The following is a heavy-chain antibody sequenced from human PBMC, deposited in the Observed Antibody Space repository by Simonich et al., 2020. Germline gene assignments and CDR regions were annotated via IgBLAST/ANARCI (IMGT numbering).Heavy chain of an antibody. J-gene: IGHJ4*02. Sequence: QVQLVQSGAEVKKPGASVKVSCKASGYTFTSYGISWVRQAPGQGLEWMGGISAKNGNTNYAQKLQGRVTMTTDTSTSTAYMELRSLRSDDTAVYYCARASRGTWWYYYFDYWGQGTLVTVSS. D-gene: IGHD2-15*01. CDR1: GYTFTSYG. CDR2: ISAKNGNT. CDR3: ARASRGTWWYYYFDY. V-gene: IGHV1-18*01.